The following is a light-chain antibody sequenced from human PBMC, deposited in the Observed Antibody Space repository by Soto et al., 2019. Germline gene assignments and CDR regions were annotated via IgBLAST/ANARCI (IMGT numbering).Light chain of an antibody. J-gene: IGLJ3*02. Sequence: QSALTQPPSASGSPGQSVTISCTGTSSDVGGHNYVSWYQQRPGKAPKLIIYEVTQRPSGVSDRFSGSKSANTASLTISGLQPEDEADYFCSSDVSGYSLGVFGGGTKLTVL. CDR2: EVT. V-gene: IGLV2-8*01. CDR1: SSDVGGHNY. CDR3: SSDVSGYSLGV.